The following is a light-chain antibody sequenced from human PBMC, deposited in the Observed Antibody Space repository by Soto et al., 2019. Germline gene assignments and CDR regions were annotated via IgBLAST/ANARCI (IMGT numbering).Light chain of an antibody. V-gene: IGLV2-14*03. J-gene: IGLJ3*02. Sequence: QSALTQPASVSGSPGQSITISCTGTSNDIGANNYVSWYQQHPGKAPKLMIYDVTNRPSGVSERFSGSKSGDTASLTISGLLPEDDADYYCSSYTVTNIGVFGGGTKLTVL. CDR3: SSYTVTNIGV. CDR2: DVT. CDR1: SNDIGANNY.